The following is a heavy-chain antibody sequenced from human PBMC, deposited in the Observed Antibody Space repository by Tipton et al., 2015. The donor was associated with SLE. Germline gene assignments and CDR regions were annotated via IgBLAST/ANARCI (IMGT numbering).Heavy chain of an antibody. Sequence: LRLSCTFSGGSISSYYWTWIRQPPGKGLEWIGYFFHSGITNYNPALKSRVTISMDTSKNQFSLRLSSVTTADTAVYYCAAATGNFDSWGQGTLVPVSS. J-gene: IGHJ4*02. V-gene: IGHV4-59*01. D-gene: IGHD6-13*01. CDR2: FFHSGIT. CDR1: GGSISSYY. CDR3: AAATGNFDS.